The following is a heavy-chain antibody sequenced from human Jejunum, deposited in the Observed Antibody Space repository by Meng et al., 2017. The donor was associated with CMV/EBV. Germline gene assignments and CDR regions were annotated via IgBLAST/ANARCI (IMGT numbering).Heavy chain of an antibody. CDR3: ACRDYYRYSMNV. Sequence: AASGFIFSSNSMTWVRQAPGKGLEWVANIKDDGSEKYYVDSVKGRFTISRDNAKNSLYLQMNSLRVEDTAVYYCACRDYYRYSMNVWGQGTTVTVSS. CDR2: IKDDGSEK. CDR1: GFIFSSNS. D-gene: IGHD3-3*01. V-gene: IGHV3-7*01. J-gene: IGHJ6*02.